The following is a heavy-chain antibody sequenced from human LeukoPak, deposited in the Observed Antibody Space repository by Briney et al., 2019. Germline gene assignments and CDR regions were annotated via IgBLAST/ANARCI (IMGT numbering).Heavy chain of an antibody. CDR3: ARRLLHYYYMDV. V-gene: IGHV4-39*01. Sequence: SETLSLTCTVSGASISSSINYWAWIRQPPGKGLEWIGSIYYSGSAYYKPSLKSRVTISVDTSKNQFSLKLSSVTAADTAVYYCARRLLHYYYMDVWGKGTTVTVSS. CDR2: IYYSGSA. J-gene: IGHJ6*03. D-gene: IGHD2-21*01. CDR1: GASISSSINY.